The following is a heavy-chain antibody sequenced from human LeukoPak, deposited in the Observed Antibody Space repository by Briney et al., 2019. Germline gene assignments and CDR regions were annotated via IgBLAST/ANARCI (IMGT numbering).Heavy chain of an antibody. CDR3: AKDRHYDSRLRDY. D-gene: IGHD3-22*01. J-gene: IGHJ4*02. Sequence: PGGSLRLSCAASGFTFSSYGMHWVRQAPGKGLEWVAVISYDGSSKYYADSVKGRFTISRDNSKNTLYLQMNSLRAEDTAVYYCAKDRHYDSRLRDYWGQGTLVTVSS. V-gene: IGHV3-30*18. CDR2: ISYDGSSK. CDR1: GFTFSSYG.